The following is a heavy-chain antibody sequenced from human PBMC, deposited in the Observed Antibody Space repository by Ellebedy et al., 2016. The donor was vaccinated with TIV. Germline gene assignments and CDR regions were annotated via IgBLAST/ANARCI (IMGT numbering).Heavy chain of an antibody. J-gene: IGHJ4*02. CDR1: GFTLSNYA. Sequence: GESLKISXVASGFTLSNYAINWVRQAPGKGLEWVSYISSSSSTIYYADSVKGRFTISRDNAKNSVYLQMNSLTAEDTAVYYCARGRLDAYWGQGTLVTVSS. V-gene: IGHV3-48*04. CDR3: ARGRLDAY. CDR2: ISSSSSTI.